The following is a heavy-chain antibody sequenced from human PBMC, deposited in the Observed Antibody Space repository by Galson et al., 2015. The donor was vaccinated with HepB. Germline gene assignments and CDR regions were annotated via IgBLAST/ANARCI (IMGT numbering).Heavy chain of an antibody. Sequence: SLRLSCAASGFTSSSYSMNWVRQAPGKGLEWVSSISSSSSYIYYADSVKGRFTISRDNAKNSLYLQMNSLRAEDTAVYYCAKDHIRFLEWFSDYYGMDVWGQGTTVTVSS. CDR2: ISSSSSYI. CDR3: AKDHIRFLEWFSDYYGMDV. D-gene: IGHD3-3*01. J-gene: IGHJ6*02. V-gene: IGHV3-21*01. CDR1: GFTSSSYS.